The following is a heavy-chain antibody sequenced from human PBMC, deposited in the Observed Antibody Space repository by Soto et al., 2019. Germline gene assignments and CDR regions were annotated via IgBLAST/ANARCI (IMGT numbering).Heavy chain of an antibody. Sequence: QVQLVQSGAEVKKPGSSVKVSCKASGGTFSSYAISWVRQAPGQGLEWMGGIIPIFGTANYAQRFQGRVTITADESTSTAYMELSSLRSEDTAVYYCAREGGSGSYRYYGMDVWGQGTTVTVSS. CDR2: IIPIFGTA. V-gene: IGHV1-69*12. J-gene: IGHJ6*02. CDR1: GGTFSSYA. CDR3: AREGGSGSYRYYGMDV. D-gene: IGHD3-10*01.